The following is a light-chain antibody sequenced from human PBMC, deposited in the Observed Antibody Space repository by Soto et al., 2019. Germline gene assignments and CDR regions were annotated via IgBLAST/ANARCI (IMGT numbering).Light chain of an antibody. V-gene: IGKV1-39*01. CDR3: QQYNSYSPT. CDR1: QSISSY. J-gene: IGKJ1*01. Sequence: DIQLTRSPSSLSASVGDRVALTCRASQSISSYLNWYQQKPGKAPKLLIYAASSLQSGVPSRFSGSGSGTDFTLTISSLQPDDSATYYCQQYNSYSPTFGQGTKVDI. CDR2: AAS.